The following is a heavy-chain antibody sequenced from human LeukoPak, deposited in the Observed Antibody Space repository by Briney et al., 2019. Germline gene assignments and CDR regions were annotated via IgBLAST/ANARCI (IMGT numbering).Heavy chain of an antibody. CDR1: GLGFTTYW. V-gene: IGHV5-51*01. CDR2: IYPRDSDT. CDR3: ARFLVLRDIMTGYFPYYFDH. D-gene: IGHD3-9*01. J-gene: IGHJ4*02. Sequence: GQSVNIACQAPGLGFTTYWITWVRHPPGKGLEWMGTIYPRDSDTRYTPSFQGQVTISADKYISTAYLQWSSLKASDTRMYYCARFLVLRDIMTGYFPYYFDHWGEGTLVTVSS.